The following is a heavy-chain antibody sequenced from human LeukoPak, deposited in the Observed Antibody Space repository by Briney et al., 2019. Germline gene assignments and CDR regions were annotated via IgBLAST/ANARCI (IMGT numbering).Heavy chain of an antibody. J-gene: IGHJ4*02. D-gene: IGHD5-12*01. V-gene: IGHV1-2*02. CDR3: ARGRHSGPNGY. CDR2: INPNNGGT. CDR1: GYTFTVYY. Sequence: ASVKVSCKASGYTFTVYYMHWVRQAPGQGLEWMGWINPNNGGTNYAQKFQGRVTMTRDTSISTAYMELSRLRSDDTAVYYCARGRHSGPNGYWGQGTLVTVPS.